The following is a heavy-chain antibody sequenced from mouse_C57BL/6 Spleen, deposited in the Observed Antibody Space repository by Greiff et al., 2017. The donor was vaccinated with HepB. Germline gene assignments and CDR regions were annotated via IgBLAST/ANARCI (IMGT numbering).Heavy chain of an antibody. D-gene: IGHD6-1*01. CDR2: IDPETGGT. CDR1: GYTFTDYE. Sequence: QVQLQQSGAELVRPGASVTLSCKASGYTFTDYEMHWVKQTPVHGLEWIGAIDPETGGTAYNQKFKGKAILTADKSSSTAYMKLRSLTSEDSAVYYCTILYPLAMDCWGQGTSVTVSS. CDR3: TILYPLAMDC. V-gene: IGHV1-15*01. J-gene: IGHJ4*01.